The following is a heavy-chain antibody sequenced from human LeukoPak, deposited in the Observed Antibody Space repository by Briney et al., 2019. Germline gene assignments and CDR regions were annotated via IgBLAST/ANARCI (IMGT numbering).Heavy chain of an antibody. CDR2: IYPGDSDT. CDR1: GDSFTSYW. V-gene: IGHV5-51*01. D-gene: IGHD2-15*01. Sequence: GESLKISCKGSGDSFTSYWIGWVRQMPGKGLEWMGIIYPGDSDTRYSPSFQGQVTISADKSITTAYLQWSSLKASDTAMYYCARRLKYCSGGSCYGYFDYWGQGTLVTVSS. J-gene: IGHJ4*02. CDR3: ARRLKYCSGGSCYGYFDY.